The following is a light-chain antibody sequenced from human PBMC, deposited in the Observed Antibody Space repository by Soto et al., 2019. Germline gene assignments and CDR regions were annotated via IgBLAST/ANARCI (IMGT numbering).Light chain of an antibody. CDR2: AVS. CDR3: QQYNKWPLT. CDR1: QSVSRN. V-gene: IGKV3-15*01. J-gene: IGKJ1*01. Sequence: EIMMTQSPGTLSASQVERATLSCRASQSVSRNLAWYQKKPGQAPRLLIYAVSTRATGIPARFSGSGSGTEFTLTISSLQSEDFAVYYCQQYNKWPLTFGQGTKVEI.